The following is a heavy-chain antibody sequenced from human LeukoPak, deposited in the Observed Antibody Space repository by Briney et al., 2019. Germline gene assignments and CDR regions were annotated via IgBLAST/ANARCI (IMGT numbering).Heavy chain of an antibody. V-gene: IGHV1-69*13. J-gene: IGHJ4*02. CDR1: GGTLANYA. CDR2: FIPIFGTA. Sequence: ASVKVSCKASGGTLANYAVSWVRQAPGQGLEWMGGFIPIFGTANYAQKFQGRVTITADESTSTAYMELSSLRSEDTAVYYCARDVQDTHFDYWGQGTLVTVSS. CDR3: ARDVQDTHFDY.